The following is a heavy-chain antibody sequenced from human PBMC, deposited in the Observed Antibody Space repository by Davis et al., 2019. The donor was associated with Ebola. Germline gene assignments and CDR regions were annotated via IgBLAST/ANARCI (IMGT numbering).Heavy chain of an antibody. CDR3: ARDCGYQLLCEGYYYGMDV. V-gene: IGHV1-18*01. J-gene: IGHJ6*04. CDR1: GYTFTSYG. Sequence: AASVKVSCKASGYTFTSYGISWVRQAPGQGLEWMGWISAFNGNTNYAQNLQGRVTMTTDTSTRTAYMELRSLRSDVTAVYYCARDCGYQLLCEGYYYGMDVWGKGTTVTVSS. CDR2: ISAFNGNT. D-gene: IGHD2-2*01.